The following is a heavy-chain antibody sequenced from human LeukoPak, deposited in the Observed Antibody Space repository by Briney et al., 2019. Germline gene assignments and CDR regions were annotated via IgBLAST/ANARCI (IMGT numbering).Heavy chain of an antibody. V-gene: IGHV1-2*06. Sequence: ASVKVSCKASGYTFTGYYVHWVRQAPGQGLEWMGRINPNNGDTGYAQKFQGRVSMTRDIFKSTAYMELSSLRSEDTAIYYCASNPPNTGDFYYWGLGTLVTVSS. J-gene: IGHJ4*02. CDR3: ASNPPNTGDFYY. CDR2: INPNNGDT. CDR1: GYTFTGYY. D-gene: IGHD1-1*01.